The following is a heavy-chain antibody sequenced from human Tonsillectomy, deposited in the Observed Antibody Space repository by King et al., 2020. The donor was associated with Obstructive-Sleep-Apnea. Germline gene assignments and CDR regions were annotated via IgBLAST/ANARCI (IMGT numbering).Heavy chain of an antibody. CDR1: GGSISSSNW. CDR3: ARVAAAADPPFDY. J-gene: IGHJ4*02. V-gene: IGHV4-4*02. Sequence: QLQESGPGLVKPSGTLSLTCAVSGGSISSSNWWSWVRQAPGKGPEWIGEIYHSGITRYNPSLKSRVTVSVDKSKNQFSLRLNSVTAADTVVYYCARVAAAADPPFDYWGQGTLVTVSS. D-gene: IGHD6-13*01. CDR2: IYHSGIT.